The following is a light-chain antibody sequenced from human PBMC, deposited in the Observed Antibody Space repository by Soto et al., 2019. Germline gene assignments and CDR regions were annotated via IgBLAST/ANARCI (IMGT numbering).Light chain of an antibody. CDR3: AAWDDRLNAWV. Sequence: QTVVTQPPSASGTPGQTVTISCSGSSSNIGSNTVNWYQHLPGTAPKLLIYDNDQRPSGVPDRFSGSKSGTSASLAISGLQSEDEADYYCAAWDDRLNAWVIGGGTKLTVL. V-gene: IGLV1-44*01. CDR2: DND. J-gene: IGLJ3*02. CDR1: SSNIGSNT.